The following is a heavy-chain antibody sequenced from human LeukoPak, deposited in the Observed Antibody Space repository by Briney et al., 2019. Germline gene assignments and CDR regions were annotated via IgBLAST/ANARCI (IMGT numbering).Heavy chain of an antibody. J-gene: IGHJ4*02. CDR3: ARRDGPGEFDY. V-gene: IGHV1-46*01. CDR2: INPSGGST. CDR1: GYTFTSYY. Sequence: ASVKVSCKSSGYTFTSYYMHWVRQAPGQGRVWMGIINPSGGSTSYAQKFQGRVTMTRDTSTSTVYMELSSLRSEDTAVYYCARRDGPGEFDYWGQGTLVTVSS. D-gene: IGHD5-24*01.